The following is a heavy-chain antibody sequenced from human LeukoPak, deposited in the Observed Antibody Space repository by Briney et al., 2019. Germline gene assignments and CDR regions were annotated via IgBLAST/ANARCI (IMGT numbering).Heavy chain of an antibody. CDR3: ARVSTTVTTYYYYYMDV. V-gene: IGHV4-39*07. J-gene: IGHJ6*03. CDR1: GGSITSSSYY. Sequence: SETLSLTCTVSGGSITSSSYYWGWIRQPPGRGLEWIGTIYYRGSTYYNPSLKSRVTISKDTSKNQFSLKLSSVTAADTAVYYCARVSTTVTTYYYYYMDVWGKGTTVAVSS. D-gene: IGHD4-17*01. CDR2: IYYRGST.